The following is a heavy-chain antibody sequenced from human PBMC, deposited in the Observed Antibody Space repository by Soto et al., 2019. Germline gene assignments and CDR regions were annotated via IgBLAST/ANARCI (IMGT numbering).Heavy chain of an antibody. D-gene: IGHD6-6*01. Sequence: SGPTLVNPTQTLTLTCTFSGFSLSTSGVGVGWIRQPPGKALEWLALIYWNDDKRYSPSLKSRLTITKDTSKNQVVLTVTNMGPVDTATYYCAHKEYSSSSPFFHHWGQGTLVTVSS. CDR2: IYWNDDK. CDR1: GFSLSTSGVG. J-gene: IGHJ1*01. CDR3: AHKEYSSSSPFFHH. V-gene: IGHV2-5*01.